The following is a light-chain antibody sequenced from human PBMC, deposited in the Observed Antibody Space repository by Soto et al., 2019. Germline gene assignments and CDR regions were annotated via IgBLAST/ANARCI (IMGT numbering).Light chain of an antibody. Sequence: DIPLTQSPSFLSASVGDRVTITCRASQGIRSYLAWYQQKPGKAPKLLIYAASTLQSGDPSRFSGSGSGADFTLTISSLQPDDFATYYCQQYNTYSTFGQGTRLEI. V-gene: IGKV1-9*01. CDR1: QGIRSY. CDR2: AAS. CDR3: QQYNTYST. J-gene: IGKJ5*01.